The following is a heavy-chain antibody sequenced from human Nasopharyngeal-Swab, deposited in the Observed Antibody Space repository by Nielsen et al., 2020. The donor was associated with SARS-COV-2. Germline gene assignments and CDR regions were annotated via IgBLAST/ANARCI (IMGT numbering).Heavy chain of an antibody. V-gene: IGHV3-23*01. CDR2: IRVSGDTT. CDR1: GFTFSNYA. J-gene: IGHJ3*02. Sequence: GESLKISCTASGFTFSNYAMTWVRQAPGKGLEWVSSIRVSGDTTYYADSVKSRFTISRDSSKNTLYLQMNSLRAEDTALYYCAKVKSGTSYDAFDIWGQGTMVTVSS. D-gene: IGHD1-26*01. CDR3: AKVKSGTSYDAFDI.